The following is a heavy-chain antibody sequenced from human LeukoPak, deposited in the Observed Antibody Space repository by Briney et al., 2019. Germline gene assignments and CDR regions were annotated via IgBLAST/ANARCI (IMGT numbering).Heavy chain of an antibody. CDR3: ASPPLRGGYDGFDI. D-gene: IGHD3-10*01. CDR2: INPDGGEE. V-gene: IGHV3-7*05. CDR1: GLTLSNYW. J-gene: IGHJ3*02. Sequence: PGGSLRLSCAVSGLTLSNYWMNWVRQAPGKGLEWVANINPDGGEERYVDSVKGRFVISRDDAKSSLYLQMNSLRADDTAVYYCASPPLRGGYDGFDIWGQGTLVTVSS.